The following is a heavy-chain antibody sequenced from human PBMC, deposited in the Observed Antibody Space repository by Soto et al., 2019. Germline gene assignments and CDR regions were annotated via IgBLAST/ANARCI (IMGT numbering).Heavy chain of an antibody. CDR1: GFANNDYP. D-gene: IGHD6-19*01. V-gene: IGHV3-23*01. CDR2: ISASVEKP. Sequence: EVHLLESGGGVVQPGKSLKISYATFGFANNDYPMTRVRQPPGQGLELVSGISASVEKPYYANAVKGRFTIYRDNSKNTLSLQMNSLRVEDTCIYSGAKLEWLEFGGDYWGQGTLVTVSS. J-gene: IGHJ4*02. CDR3: AKLEWLEFGGDY.